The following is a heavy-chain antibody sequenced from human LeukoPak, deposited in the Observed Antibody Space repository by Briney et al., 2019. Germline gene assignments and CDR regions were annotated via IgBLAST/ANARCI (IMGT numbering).Heavy chain of an antibody. J-gene: IGHJ4*02. CDR2: INTDGSST. V-gene: IGHV3-74*01. CDR3: ARSDYGDAY. D-gene: IGHD4-17*01. CDR1: GFTFSSYW. Sequence: GGSMRLSCAASGFTFSSYWMHWVRQAPGKGLVWVSRINTDGSSTTYADSVKGRFTISRDNAKNTLYLQMNSLRAEDTAVYYCARSDYGDAYWGQGTLVTVSS.